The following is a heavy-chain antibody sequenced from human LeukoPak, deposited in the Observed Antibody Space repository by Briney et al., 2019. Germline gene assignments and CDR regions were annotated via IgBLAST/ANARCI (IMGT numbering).Heavy chain of an antibody. V-gene: IGHV3-23*01. J-gene: IGHJ3*02. CDR1: GFTFTSYA. Sequence: GGSLTLSCAASGFTFTSYAMSWVRQAPGKGLEWVSAISGSGDSTYYESTYYAVSVKGRFTISRDNSKNMLYLQMNSLRAEDTAVYYCAKDRGYYDSVGYGFDIWGQGTMVTVSS. CDR3: AKDRGYYDSVGYGFDI. D-gene: IGHD3-22*01. CDR2: ISGSGDSTYYEST.